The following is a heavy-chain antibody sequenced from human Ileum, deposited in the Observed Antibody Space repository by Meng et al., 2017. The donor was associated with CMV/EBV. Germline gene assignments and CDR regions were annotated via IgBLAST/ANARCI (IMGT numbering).Heavy chain of an antibody. D-gene: IGHD2-2*01. J-gene: IGHJ4*02. CDR3: ARDRIDCSRTSCPRGSLTYFDY. Sequence: GESLKISCAASGFTFNNYAMHWVRQAPGKGLEWVAVIPFDGSNKYYADSVKGGFTISRDNSKNTLYLEVISLRAEDSAVYYCARDRIDCSRTSCPRGSLTYFDYWGQGTLVTVSS. V-gene: IGHV3-30*04. CDR1: GFTFNNYA. CDR2: IPFDGSNK.